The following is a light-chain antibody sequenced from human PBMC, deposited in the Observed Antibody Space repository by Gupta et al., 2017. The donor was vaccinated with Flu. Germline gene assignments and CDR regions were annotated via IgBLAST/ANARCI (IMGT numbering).Light chain of an antibody. CDR3: QQSHSTPPT. CDR1: QNINTY. CDR2: AAS. J-gene: IGKJ4*01. V-gene: IGKV1-39*01. Sequence: GDRVTITCRASQNINTYLNWYQQEPGKAPKLLIYAASSLHSGVPSRFSGSGSGTDFTLTISSLQPEDSATYYCQQSHSTPPTFGGGTKVEIK.